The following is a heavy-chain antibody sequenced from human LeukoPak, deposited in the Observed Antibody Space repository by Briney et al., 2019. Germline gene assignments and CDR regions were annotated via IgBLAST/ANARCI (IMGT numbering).Heavy chain of an antibody. J-gene: IGHJ4*02. Sequence: GGSLRLSCAASGFTFSSNWMHWVRQAPGKGLVWVSRINEDGSTTNYADSVKGRSTIFRDNAKNTLYLQMNSLRAEDMAVYYCVRDLGGRSGHWGQGTLVTVSS. CDR3: VRDLGGRSGH. CDR1: GFTFSSNW. CDR2: INEDGSTT. D-gene: IGHD1-26*01. V-gene: IGHV3-74*01.